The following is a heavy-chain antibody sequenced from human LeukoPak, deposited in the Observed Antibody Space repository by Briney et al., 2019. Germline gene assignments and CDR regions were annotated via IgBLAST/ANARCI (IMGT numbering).Heavy chain of an antibody. CDR1: GFTFSSYA. V-gene: IGHV3-23*01. D-gene: IGHD5-12*01. CDR3: AKDIVATKRGFDY. J-gene: IGHJ4*02. Sequence: GGSLRLSCAASGFTFSSYAMSWVRQAPGKGLEWVSAISGSGGSTYYADSVKGRFTISRDNSKNTLYLQTNSLRAEDTAVYYCAKDIVATKRGFDYWGQGTLVTVSS. CDR2: ISGSGGST.